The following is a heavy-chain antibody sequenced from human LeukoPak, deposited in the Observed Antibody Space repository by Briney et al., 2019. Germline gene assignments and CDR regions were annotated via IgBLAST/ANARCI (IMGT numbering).Heavy chain of an antibody. J-gene: IGHJ4*02. D-gene: IGHD3-22*01. V-gene: IGHV4-59*08. CDR2: IYYSGST. Sequence: SETLSLTCTVSGGSISRYYWSWIRQPPGKGLEWIGYIYYSGSTNYNPSLKSRVTISVDTSKNQFSLKLSSVTAADTAVYYCARQSLQGSAYFPFDQWGQGTLVTVSS. CDR3: ARQSLQGSAYFPFDQ. CDR1: GGSISRYY.